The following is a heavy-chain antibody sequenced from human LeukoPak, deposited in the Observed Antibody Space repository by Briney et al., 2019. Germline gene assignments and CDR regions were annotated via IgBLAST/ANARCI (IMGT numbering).Heavy chain of an antibody. CDR3: ARVRTAAGPFDY. J-gene: IGHJ4*02. CDR2: ISSRSSYI. D-gene: IGHD6-13*01. CDR1: GFTFSSYS. Sequence: GGSLRLSCAASGFTFSSYSMNWVRQAPGKGLEWVSSISSRSSYIYYADSVKGRFTISRDNAKNSLYLQMNSLRAEDTAVYYCARVRTAAGPFDYWGQGTLVTVSS. V-gene: IGHV3-21*01.